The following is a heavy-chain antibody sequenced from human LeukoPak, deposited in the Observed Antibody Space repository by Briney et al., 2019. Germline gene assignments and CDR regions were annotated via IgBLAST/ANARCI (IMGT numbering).Heavy chain of an antibody. CDR1: GLVFNSNA. V-gene: IGHV3-23*01. CDR3: ARDRSMSGWYIDL. D-gene: IGHD2/OR15-2a*01. CDR2: ISGSGGST. Sequence: GGSLRLSCAASGLVFNSNAMSWVRQAPGKGLEWVSAISGSGGSTYYADSVKGRFTISRDNSKNTLYLQVNSLRAEDTAVYYCARDRSMSGWYIDLWGRGTLVTVSS. J-gene: IGHJ2*01.